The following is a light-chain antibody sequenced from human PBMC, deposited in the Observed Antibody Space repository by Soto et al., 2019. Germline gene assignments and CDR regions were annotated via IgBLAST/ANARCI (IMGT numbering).Light chain of an antibody. CDR3: QQYGGSPYT. V-gene: IGKV3-20*01. CDR2: GAS. J-gene: IGKJ2*01. CDR1: QSVRINY. Sequence: EIVLTQSPGTLSLSPGERATLSCRASQSVRINYLAWYQQKPGQAPRLLIYGASSRATGIPDRFSGTGSGTDFTLPISRLEPEDFAVYYCQQYGGSPYTFGQGTKLEIK.